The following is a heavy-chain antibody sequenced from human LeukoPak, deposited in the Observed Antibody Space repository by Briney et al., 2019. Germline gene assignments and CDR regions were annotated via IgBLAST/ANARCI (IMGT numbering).Heavy chain of an antibody. D-gene: IGHD6-19*01. CDR2: ISNTGGST. CDR3: AKDKAGIAVRLNGMDV. V-gene: IGHV3-23*01. J-gene: IGHJ6*02. Sequence: QAGGSLRLSCAASGFIFRGYAMNWVRQVPGKGLEWVSAISNTGGSTYYADSVKGRFTISRDNSRNTLYLQMNSLRAEDTAVYYCAKDKAGIAVRLNGMDVWGQGTTVTVSS. CDR1: GFIFRGYA.